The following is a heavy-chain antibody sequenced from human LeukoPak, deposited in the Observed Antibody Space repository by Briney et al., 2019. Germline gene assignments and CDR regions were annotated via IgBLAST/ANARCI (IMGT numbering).Heavy chain of an antibody. CDR3: ARGSYYGSGSYKKYFDY. V-gene: IGHV4-59*01. D-gene: IGHD3-10*01. CDR2: IYYSGST. Sequence: SETLSLTCSVSSGFITAYYWSWIRQPPGKGLEWIGYIYYSGSTNYNPSLKSRVTISVDTSKNQFSLKLSSVTAADTAVYYCARGSYYGSGSYKKYFDYWGQGTLVTVSS. CDR1: SGFITAYY. J-gene: IGHJ4*02.